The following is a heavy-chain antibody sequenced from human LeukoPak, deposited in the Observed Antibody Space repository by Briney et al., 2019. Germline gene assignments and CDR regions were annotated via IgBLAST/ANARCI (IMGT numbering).Heavy chain of an antibody. CDR1: GDRVSSNSAA. CDR2: TYYRSKWYN. CDR3: ARARTFGDYWFDY. Sequence: SQTLSLTCAISGDRVSSNSAALNLIRQSPSKGLEWLGRTYYRSKWYNDYAVSVKSRITINPDTSKNQFSLQLNSVTPEDTAVYYCARARTFGDYWFDYWGQGTLVTVSS. J-gene: IGHJ4*02. V-gene: IGHV6-1*01. D-gene: IGHD4-17*01.